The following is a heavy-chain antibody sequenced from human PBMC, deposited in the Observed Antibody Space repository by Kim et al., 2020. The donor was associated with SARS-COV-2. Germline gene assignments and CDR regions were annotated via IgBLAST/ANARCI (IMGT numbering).Heavy chain of an antibody. J-gene: IGHJ4*01. D-gene: IGHD3-22*01. Sequence: SVKVSCKASGGTFNSYAISWVRQAPGQGLEWMGGIIPIVDTANYAQKFQGRVSITADESTTTVYMDLSSLKYEGTAVYYCARGPFDSDSSGYYLGYYFD. CDR2: IIPIVDTA. CDR1: GGTFNSYA. CDR3: ARGPFDSDSSGYYLGYYFD. V-gene: IGHV1-69*13.